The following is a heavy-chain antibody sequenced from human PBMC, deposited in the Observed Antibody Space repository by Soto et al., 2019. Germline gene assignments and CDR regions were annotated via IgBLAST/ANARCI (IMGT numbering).Heavy chain of an antibody. Sequence: PSETLSLTCTVSGGSISSYYWSWIRQPPGKGLEWIGYIYYSGSTNYNPSLKSRVTISVDTSKNQFSLKLSSVTAADTAAYYCARLTGAAAGTGIDYWGQGTLVTVSS. V-gene: IGHV4-59*08. J-gene: IGHJ4*02. CDR2: IYYSGST. CDR3: ARLTGAAAGTGIDY. CDR1: GGSISSYY. D-gene: IGHD6-13*01.